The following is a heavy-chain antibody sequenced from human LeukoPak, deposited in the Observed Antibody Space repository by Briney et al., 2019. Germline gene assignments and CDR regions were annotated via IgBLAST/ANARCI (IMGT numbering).Heavy chain of an antibody. D-gene: IGHD1-26*01. CDR3: ARDIGSVGPFDY. V-gene: IGHV3-21*01. CDR2: ISSSSNNI. J-gene: IGHJ4*02. CDR1: VFSFSSYS. Sequence: RGGFLSFCCAASVFSFSSYSINLVRQAGGERLELVSSISSSSNNIYYADSVKRRFIISSDNSNNSLHLHMNSLTAAAAAVYYCARDIGSVGPFDYWGQGTLVTVSS.